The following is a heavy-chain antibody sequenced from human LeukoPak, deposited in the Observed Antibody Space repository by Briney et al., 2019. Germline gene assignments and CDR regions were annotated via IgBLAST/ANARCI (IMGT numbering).Heavy chain of an antibody. CDR2: IYYTGTT. V-gene: IGHV4-59*11. CDR3: ARFSSDCSTASCYLTY. Sequence: SETLSLTCTVSGGSLSSHFWSWIRQPPGKGLELIGHIYYTGTTYNNPSLNSRVTISLDTSRNQFSLRLTSVTAADTAVYYCARFSSDCSTASCYLTYWGQGTLVTVSS. D-gene: IGHD2-2*01. CDR1: GGSLSSHF. J-gene: IGHJ4*02.